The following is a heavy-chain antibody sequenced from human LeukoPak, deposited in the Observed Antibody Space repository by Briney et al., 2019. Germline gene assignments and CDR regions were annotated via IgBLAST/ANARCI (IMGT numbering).Heavy chain of an antibody. CDR2: MYYSGST. J-gene: IGHJ4*02. D-gene: IGHD1-26*01. CDR1: GGSISSYY. Sequence: PSETLSLTCTVSGGSISSYYWSWLRQPPGKGLEWIGYMYYSGSTNYNPSLKSRVTISVDTSKNQFSLKLSSVTAADTAVYYCARLSSGSYDTGSFDYFNYWGQGTLVTVSS. CDR3: ARLSSGSYDTGSFDYFNY. V-gene: IGHV4-59*01.